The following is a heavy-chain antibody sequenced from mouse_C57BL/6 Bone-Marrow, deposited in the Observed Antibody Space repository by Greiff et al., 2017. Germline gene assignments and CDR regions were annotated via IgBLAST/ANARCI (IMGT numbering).Heavy chain of an antibody. V-gene: IGHV1-50*01. D-gene: IGHD2-4*01. J-gene: IGHJ4*01. Sequence: QVQLQQSGAELVKPGASVKMSCKASGYTFTSYWMPWGKQRPGQGLEWIGEIEPSDSYTNYHQKFKGKATLTVDTSSSTAYLQLSSLTSEDSAVYYCARYYDYDLYAMDYWGQGTSVTVSS. CDR3: ARYYDYDLYAMDY. CDR2: IEPSDSYT. CDR1: GYTFTSYW.